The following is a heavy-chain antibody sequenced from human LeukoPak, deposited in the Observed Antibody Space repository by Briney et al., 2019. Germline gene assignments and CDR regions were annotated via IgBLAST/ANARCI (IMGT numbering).Heavy chain of an antibody. J-gene: IGHJ4*02. D-gene: IGHD2-2*01. CDR3: ARSCSSTSCIGDFDY. CDR1: GFTFSSYW. V-gene: IGHV3-7*01. Sequence: GGSLRLSCAASGFTFSSYWMSWVRQAPGKGLEWVANIKQDGSEKYYVDSVKGRFTISRDNAKDSLYLQMNSLRAEDTAVYYCARSCSSTSCIGDFDYWGQGTLVTVSS. CDR2: IKQDGSEK.